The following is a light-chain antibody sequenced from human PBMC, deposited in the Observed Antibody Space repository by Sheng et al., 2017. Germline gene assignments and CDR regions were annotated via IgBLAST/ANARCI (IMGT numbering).Light chain of an antibody. V-gene: IGKV3-20*01. J-gene: IGKJ1*01. CDR3: QQYGTSPRT. CDR2: GAS. CDR1: QRLSTTY. Sequence: EVVLTQSPGTLSLSPGERATLSCRASQRLSTTYLAWYQQKPGQAPRLLIXGASSRATGIPDRFSGSGSGTDFTLTISRLEPEDFALYYCQQYGTSPRTFGQGTKVEIK.